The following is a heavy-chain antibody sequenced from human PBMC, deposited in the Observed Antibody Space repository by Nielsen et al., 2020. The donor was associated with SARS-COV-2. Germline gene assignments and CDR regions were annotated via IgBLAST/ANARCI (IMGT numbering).Heavy chain of an antibody. CDR1: GGSISRSTYY. CDR2: VFYSGST. Sequence: SETLSLTCTVSGGSISRSTYYWGWIRQPTGKGLEWIGNVFYSGSTYYNPSLKSRVTISVDTSKNEFSLKMNSVTAADTAVYYCARSRGCSATSCFFDYWGQGALVTVSS. J-gene: IGHJ4*02. CDR3: ARSRGCSATSCFFDY. V-gene: IGHV4-39*01. D-gene: IGHD2-2*01.